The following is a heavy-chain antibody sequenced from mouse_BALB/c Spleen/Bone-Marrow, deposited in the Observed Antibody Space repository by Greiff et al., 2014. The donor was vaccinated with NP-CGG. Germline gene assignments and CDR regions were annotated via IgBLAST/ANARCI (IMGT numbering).Heavy chain of an antibody. J-gene: IGHJ2*01. D-gene: IGHD2-4*01. CDR1: GYSFTSYT. CDR3: ARGWDYEGYFDY. CDR2: INPSSGYT. Sequence: VQLQQSGAELARPGASVKMSCKASGYSFTSYTMHWVKQRPGQGLEWIGYINPSSGYTNYSQKFKDKATLTADKSSSTAYMQLSSLTSEDSAVYYCARGWDYEGYFDYWGQGTTLTVSS. V-gene: IGHV1-4*01.